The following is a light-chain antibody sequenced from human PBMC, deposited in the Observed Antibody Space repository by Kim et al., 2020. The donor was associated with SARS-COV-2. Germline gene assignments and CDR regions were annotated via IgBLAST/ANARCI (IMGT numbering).Light chain of an antibody. J-gene: IGLJ2*01. CDR1: KLGDKN. CDR3: QAWDSSTVL. CDR2: EDY. Sequence: SYELTQPPSVSVSPGQTASITCSGDKLGDKNVCWYQQKPGQSPVLVIYEDYKRPSGIPERVSGSNSGNTATLTISGSQAMDEADYFCQAWDSSTVLFGGGTQLTVL. V-gene: IGLV3-1*01.